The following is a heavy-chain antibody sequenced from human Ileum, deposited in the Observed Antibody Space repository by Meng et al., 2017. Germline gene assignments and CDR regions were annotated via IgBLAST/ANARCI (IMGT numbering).Heavy chain of an antibody. D-gene: IGHD3-3*01. CDR2: TYYRSKWYS. J-gene: IGHJ4*02. Sequence: QVPLPQSGPGLVNPPQPPSLTWAASGGCGSSNIAAWKWIRQSPFRGLEWHGMTYYRSKWYSEYAVSVKSRISITPDTSKNQFSLQMNSVTPEDTAVYYCAIGSGSLDYWGPGTLVTVSS. V-gene: IGHV6-1*01. CDR1: GGCGSSNIAA. CDR3: AIGSGSLDY.